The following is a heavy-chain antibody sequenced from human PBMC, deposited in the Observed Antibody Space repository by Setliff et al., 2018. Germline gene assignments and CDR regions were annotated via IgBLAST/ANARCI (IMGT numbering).Heavy chain of an antibody. D-gene: IGHD4-17*01. J-gene: IGHJ6*04. CDR3: ATSDYGDYFIADV. V-gene: IGHV3-21*01. CDR1: GFTFSSYS. CDR2: ISSSSGYI. Sequence: GGSLRLSCAASGFTFSSYSMNWVRQAPGKGLEWVSSISSSSGYIYYADSVKGRFTISRDNARNSLYLQMNSLRAEDTAVYYCATSDYGDYFIADVWGKGTTVTVSS.